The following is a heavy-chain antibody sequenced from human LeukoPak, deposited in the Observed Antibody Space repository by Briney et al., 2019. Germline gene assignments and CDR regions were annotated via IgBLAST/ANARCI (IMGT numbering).Heavy chain of an antibody. Sequence: SQTLSLTCAISGDSVSSNSAAWNWIRQSPSRGLEWLGRTYYRSKWYNDYAVSVKSRITINPDTSKNQFSLQLNSVTPEDTAVYYCARVHVDIVPTLQLYYYMDVWGKGTTVTVSS. CDR1: GDSVSSNSAA. CDR2: TYYRSKWYN. CDR3: ARVHVDIVPTLQLYYYMDV. V-gene: IGHV6-1*01. J-gene: IGHJ6*03. D-gene: IGHD5-12*01.